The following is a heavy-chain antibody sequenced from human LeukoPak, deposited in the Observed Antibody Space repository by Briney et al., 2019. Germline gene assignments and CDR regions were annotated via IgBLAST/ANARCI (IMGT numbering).Heavy chain of an antibody. V-gene: IGHV1-2*04. Sequence: ASVKVSCKTFGYTFTGYYMHWVRQAPGQGLEWMGWINPNSGGTTYAQRFQGWVTMTRDTSISTAYMELSRLRSDDTAVYYCARGGYSYGYDYWGQGTLVTVSS. CDR2: INPNSGGT. J-gene: IGHJ4*02. CDR3: ARGGYSYGYDY. CDR1: GYTFTGYY. D-gene: IGHD5-18*01.